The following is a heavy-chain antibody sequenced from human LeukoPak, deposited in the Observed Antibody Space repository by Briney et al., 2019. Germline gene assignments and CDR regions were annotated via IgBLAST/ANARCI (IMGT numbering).Heavy chain of an antibody. CDR1: GFTFSSYA. CDR2: ISGSGGST. Sequence: GGSLRLSCAASGFTFSSYAMSWVRQAPGKGLEWVSAISGSGGSTYYADSVKGRFTISRDNSKNTLYLQMNSLRAEDTAVYYCAKDIDIAVAGTALNWIDPWGQGTLVTVSS. CDR3: AKDIDIAVAGTALNWIDP. J-gene: IGHJ5*02. D-gene: IGHD6-19*01. V-gene: IGHV3-23*01.